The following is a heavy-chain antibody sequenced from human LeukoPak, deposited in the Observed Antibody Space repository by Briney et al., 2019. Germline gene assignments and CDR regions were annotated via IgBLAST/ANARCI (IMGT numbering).Heavy chain of an antibody. J-gene: IGHJ4*02. CDR1: GFTFSSYA. CDR2: ISGSGGST. D-gene: IGHD6-19*01. Sequence: SGGSLRLSCAASGFTFSSYAMSWVRQAPGKGLEWVSAISGSGGSTYYADSVKGRFTISRDNSKNTLYLQMNSLRAEDTAVYYCARAVVKWLVRGYFDYWGQGTLVTVSS. CDR3: ARAVVKWLVRGYFDY. V-gene: IGHV3-23*01.